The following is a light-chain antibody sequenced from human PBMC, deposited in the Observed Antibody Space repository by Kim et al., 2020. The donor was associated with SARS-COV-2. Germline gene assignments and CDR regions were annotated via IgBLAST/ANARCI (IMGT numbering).Light chain of an antibody. V-gene: IGKV1-12*01. Sequence: SASVGDRVTITCRASQGISTGLGWYQQAPGKAPKLLIYAASTLQSGVPSRFSGGGSGSDFTLTISNLQPEDFATYYCQQANTFPLTFGGGTKVDIK. CDR3: QQANTFPLT. CDR1: QGISTG. J-gene: IGKJ4*01. CDR2: AAS.